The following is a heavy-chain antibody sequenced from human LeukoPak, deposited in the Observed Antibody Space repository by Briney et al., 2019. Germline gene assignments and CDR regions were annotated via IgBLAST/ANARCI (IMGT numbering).Heavy chain of an antibody. CDR2: ISYDGSNK. CDR1: GFTFRTYA. CDR3: ARDHDYGDYRPDY. D-gene: IGHD4-17*01. Sequence: SLRLSCAASGFTFRTYAMHWLRQAPGKGLEWVAVISYDGSNKYYAESVKGRFTISRDNSKNTLYLQMNSLRAEDAAVYYCARDHDYGDYRPDYWGQGTLVTVSS. J-gene: IGHJ4*02. V-gene: IGHV3-30-3*01.